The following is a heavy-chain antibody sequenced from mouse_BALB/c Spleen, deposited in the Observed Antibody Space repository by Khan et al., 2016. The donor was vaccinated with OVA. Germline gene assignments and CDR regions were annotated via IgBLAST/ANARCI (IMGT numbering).Heavy chain of an antibody. V-gene: IGHV3-2*02. CDR3: AREGGNYGYYAMDY. CDR2: ISYSGST. Sequence: EVQLQESGPGLVKPSQSLSLTCTVTGYSITSDYAWNWIRQFPGNKLEWMGYISYSGSTSYNPSLNSRISITRDTSKNQFFLQLNSVTTEDTATYYCAREGGNYGYYAMDYWGQGTSVTVSS. D-gene: IGHD2-1*01. J-gene: IGHJ4*01. CDR1: GYSITSDYA.